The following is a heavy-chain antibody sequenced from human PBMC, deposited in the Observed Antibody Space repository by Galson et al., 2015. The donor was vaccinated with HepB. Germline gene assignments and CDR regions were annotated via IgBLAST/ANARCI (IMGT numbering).Heavy chain of an antibody. CDR2: ISDGGAST. J-gene: IGHJ4*02. CDR3: AKYQSPQRSPPKN. CDR1: GFTFSNYA. D-gene: IGHD2-2*01. V-gene: IGHV3-23*01. Sequence: SLRLSCAASGFTFSNYAMSWVRQAPGQGLQWVSRISDGGASTYYADSVKGRFSISRDNSKNTVYLQMNNLRAEDTAVYYCAKYQSPQRSPPKNWGQGTLVTVSS.